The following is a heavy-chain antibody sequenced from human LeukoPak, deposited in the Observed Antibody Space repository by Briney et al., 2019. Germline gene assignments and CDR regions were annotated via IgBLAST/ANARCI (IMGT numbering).Heavy chain of an antibody. CDR2: ISSNGGST. J-gene: IGHJ4*02. CDR3: ARGGFSPDY. CDR1: GFTFSSYA. Sequence: GGSLRLSCAASGFTFSSYAMHWVRQAPGKGLEYVSAISSNGGSTYYANSVKGRFSISRDNAKNSLYLQMNSLRAEDTAVYYCARGGFSPDYWGQGTLVTVSS. V-gene: IGHV3-64*01.